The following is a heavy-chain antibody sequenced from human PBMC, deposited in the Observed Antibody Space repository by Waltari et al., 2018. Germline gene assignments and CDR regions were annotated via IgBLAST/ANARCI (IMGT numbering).Heavy chain of an antibody. Sequence: EVQLVESGGGLVQPGGSLRLSCAASGFTFSSYDMHWVRQATGKGLEWVSAIGTAGDTYYPGSVKGRFTISRENAKNSLYLQMNSLRAGDTAVYYCARGDSSGYLPFDYWGQGTLVTVSS. CDR3: ARGDSSGYLPFDY. CDR2: IGTAGDT. D-gene: IGHD3-22*01. J-gene: IGHJ4*02. V-gene: IGHV3-13*01. CDR1: GFTFSSYD.